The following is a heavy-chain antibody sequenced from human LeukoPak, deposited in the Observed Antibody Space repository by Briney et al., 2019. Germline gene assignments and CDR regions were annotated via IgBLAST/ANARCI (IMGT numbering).Heavy chain of an antibody. J-gene: IGHJ4*02. CDR2: IIPILGIA. Sequence: SVKVSCKASGGTFSSYAISRVRQAPGQGLEWMGRIIPILGIANYARKFQGRVTITADKSTSTAYMELSSLRSEDTAVYYCARVGRDGYLFDYWGQGTLVTFSS. CDR1: GGTFSSYA. D-gene: IGHD6-13*01. V-gene: IGHV1-69*04. CDR3: ARVGRDGYLFDY.